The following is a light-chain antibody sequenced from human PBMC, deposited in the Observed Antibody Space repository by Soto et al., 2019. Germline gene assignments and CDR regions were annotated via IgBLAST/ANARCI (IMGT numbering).Light chain of an antibody. CDR3: QQRSNWPLT. J-gene: IGKJ3*01. V-gene: IGKV3-11*01. Sequence: EIVLTQSPATLSLSPGERATLSCRASQSVSSYLAWYQQKPGQAPRLLIYDASNRATGIPARFSGSGSGTDCTITISSLEPEDCEVYDCQQRSNWPLTFGPGTKVDI. CDR1: QSVSSY. CDR2: DAS.